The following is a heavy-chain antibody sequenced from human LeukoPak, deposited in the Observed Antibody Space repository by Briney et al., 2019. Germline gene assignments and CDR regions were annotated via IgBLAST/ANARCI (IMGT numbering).Heavy chain of an antibody. Sequence: GGSLRLSCEASGFTFSGYYMSWIRQAPGKGLEWVSYLSSSGSSTYYADSVQGRFTISRDNARNSLYLQMNSLRAEVTAVYYCARVTIIRGVKCFDPWGQGTLVTVSS. D-gene: IGHD3-10*01. V-gene: IGHV3-11*01. CDR2: LSSSGSST. J-gene: IGHJ5*02. CDR1: GFTFSGYY. CDR3: ARVTIIRGVKCFDP.